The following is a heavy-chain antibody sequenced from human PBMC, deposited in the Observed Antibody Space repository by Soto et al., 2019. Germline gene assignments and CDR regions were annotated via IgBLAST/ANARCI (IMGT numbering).Heavy chain of an antibody. V-gene: IGHV4-39*01. CDR3: ARHGSS. CDR2: VYFDGTT. Sequence: PSATLSLTCNVSFVSIINTSYYWGWIRQPPGKGLEWIGTVYFDGTTFYNPSLKSRLIISVDTSKNQFSLSLTSVTSADTAFYYCARHGSSWGQGTLVTVSS. J-gene: IGHJ5*02. CDR1: FVSIINTSYY.